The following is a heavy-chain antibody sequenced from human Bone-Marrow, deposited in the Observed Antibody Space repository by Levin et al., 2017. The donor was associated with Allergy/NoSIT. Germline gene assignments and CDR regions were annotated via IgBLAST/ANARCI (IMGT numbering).Heavy chain of an antibody. CDR2: ISWNGRTT. Sequence: SLKISCAASGFTFDDYALHWVRQAPGKGLEWVSGISWNGRTTVYADSVKGRFIISRDNAKNSLYLQMNTLKPEDTAFYYCARDGFSSGWYRIDYWGQGSLVTVSS. CDR1: GFTFDDYA. V-gene: IGHV3-9*01. D-gene: IGHD6-19*01. J-gene: IGHJ4*02. CDR3: ARDGFSSGWYRIDY.